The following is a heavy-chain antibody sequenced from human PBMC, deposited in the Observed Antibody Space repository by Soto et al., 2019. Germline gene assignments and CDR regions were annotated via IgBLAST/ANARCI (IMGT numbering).Heavy chain of an antibody. CDR3: ARDSAAYYDFWSGYPYYYYYGMEV. J-gene: IGHJ6*04. V-gene: IGHV3-7*01. D-gene: IGHD3-3*01. CDR2: IKQDGSEK. Sequence: PGVSLRLSCAASGFTFSSYWMSCVRQAPGKGLEWVANIKQDGSEKYYVDSVKGRFTISRDNAKNSLYLQMNSLRAEDTAVYYCARDSAAYYDFWSGYPYYYYYGMEVWGEGTKVTVSS. CDR1: GFTFSSYW.